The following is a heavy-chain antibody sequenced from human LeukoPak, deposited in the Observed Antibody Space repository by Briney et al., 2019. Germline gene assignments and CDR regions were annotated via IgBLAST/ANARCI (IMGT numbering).Heavy chain of an antibody. CDR3: ARESANVRSYYDFWSGYYPYYFDY. CDR1: GFTFSSYS. Sequence: GGSLRLSCAASGFTFSSYSMNWVRQAPGKGLEWVAVISYDGSNKYYADSVKGRFTISRDNSKNTLYLQMNSLRAEDTAVYYCARESANVRSYYDFWSGYYPYYFDYWGQGTLVTVSS. V-gene: IGHV3-30*03. D-gene: IGHD3-3*01. CDR2: ISYDGSNK. J-gene: IGHJ4*02.